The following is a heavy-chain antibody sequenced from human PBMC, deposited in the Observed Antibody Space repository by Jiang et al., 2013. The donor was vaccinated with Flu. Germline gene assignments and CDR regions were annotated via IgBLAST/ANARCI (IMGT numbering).Heavy chain of an antibody. J-gene: IGHJ6*02. CDR3: AKDVRHGTYDLGHWDYYGMDV. CDR1: GFTFDDYA. D-gene: IGHD3-3*01. Sequence: VQLVESGGGLVQPGRSLRLSCAASGFTFDDYAMHWVRQAPGKGLEWVSGIWWNSATVGYADSVKGRFTISRDNAKNYMFLQMNSLRPEDTALYYCAKDVRHGTYDLGHWDYYGMDVWGQGTTVTVS. V-gene: IGHV3-9*01. CDR2: IWWNSATV.